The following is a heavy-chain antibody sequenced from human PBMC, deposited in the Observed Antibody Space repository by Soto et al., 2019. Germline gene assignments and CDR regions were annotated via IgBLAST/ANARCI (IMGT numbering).Heavy chain of an antibody. CDR1: GFTLSSYA. D-gene: IGHD2-15*01. CDR3: AKSQGYCSGGSCTDYGMDV. V-gene: IGHV3-23*01. Sequence: GGSLRLSCAASGFTLSSYAMSWVRQAPGKGLEWVSAISGSGGSTYYADSVKGRFTISRDNSKNTLYLQMNSLRAEDTAVYYCAKSQGYCSGGSCTDYGMDVWGQGTTVTVSS. CDR2: ISGSGGST. J-gene: IGHJ6*02.